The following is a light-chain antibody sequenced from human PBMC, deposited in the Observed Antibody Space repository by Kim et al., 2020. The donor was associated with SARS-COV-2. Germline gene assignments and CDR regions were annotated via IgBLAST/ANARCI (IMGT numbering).Light chain of an antibody. CDR1: QGIRSY. Sequence: AATEGRVTITCRASQGIRSYLAWDQQKPGKAPKLLIYAASTLQSGVPSRFSGSGYGTDFTLTCSCRQSEDFATESCKQYYSYPRTFGQGTKVDSK. V-gene: IGKV1-8*01. J-gene: IGKJ1*01. CDR3: KQYYSYPRT. CDR2: AAS.